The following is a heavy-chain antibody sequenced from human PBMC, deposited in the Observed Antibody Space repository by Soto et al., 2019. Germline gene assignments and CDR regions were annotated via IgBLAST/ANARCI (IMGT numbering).Heavy chain of an antibody. Sequence: PGGSLRLSCVASGFSFSSYSLVWVRQAPGKGLEWISYIFVDSSIIYYADSVKGRFTVSRDNAQNSLFLVMNSLRVEDTAVYYCARDRDWAFDYWGQGTLVTVSS. CDR2: IFVDSSII. V-gene: IGHV3-48*04. D-gene: IGHD3-9*01. CDR1: GFSFSSYS. CDR3: ARDRDWAFDY. J-gene: IGHJ4*02.